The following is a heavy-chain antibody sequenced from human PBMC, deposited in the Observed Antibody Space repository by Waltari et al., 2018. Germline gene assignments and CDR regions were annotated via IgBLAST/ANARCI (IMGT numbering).Heavy chain of an antibody. J-gene: IGHJ5*02. Sequence: QLQLQESGQGLVKPSETLSLTCTVSGGSIRTSRYYWGWIRQPPGKGLEWSGRVYDSGAASYIPSVKSRVTILVDTWKNQFSLTLSSVTVADTAVYYCGRYSTYPDVCLDPWGQGTLVTVSP. D-gene: IGHD3-16*02. CDR2: VYDSGAA. CDR1: GGSIRTSRYY. V-gene: IGHV4-39*07. CDR3: GRYSTYPDVCLDP.